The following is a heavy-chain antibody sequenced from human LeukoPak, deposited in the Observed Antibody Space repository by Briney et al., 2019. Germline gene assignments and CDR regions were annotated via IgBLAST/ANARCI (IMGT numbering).Heavy chain of an antibody. V-gene: IGHV1-18*01. D-gene: IGHD2/OR15-2a*01. Sequence: GASVKVPCKASGYTFTSYGISWVRQAPGQGLEWMGWISAYNGNTNYAQKLQGRVTMTTDTSTSTACMELRSLRSDDTAVYSCARRGVSNLLDYWGQGTLVTVSS. J-gene: IGHJ4*02. CDR1: GYTFTSYG. CDR3: ARRGVSNLLDY. CDR2: ISAYNGNT.